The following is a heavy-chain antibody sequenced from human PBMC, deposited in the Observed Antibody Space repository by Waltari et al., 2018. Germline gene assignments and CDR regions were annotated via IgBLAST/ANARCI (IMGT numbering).Heavy chain of an antibody. V-gene: IGHV1-2*06. CDR2: INPNSGGT. Sequence: QVQLVQSGAEVKKPGASVKVSCKASGYTFTGYYMHWVRQAPGQGLEWMGPINPNSGGTNYAQKLQGRVTMTRDTSISTAYMELSRLRSDDTAVYYCARAGGVLTAAGPAFDIWGQGTMVTVSS. CDR1: GYTFTGYY. CDR3: ARAGGVLTAAGPAFDI. D-gene: IGHD6-13*01. J-gene: IGHJ3*02.